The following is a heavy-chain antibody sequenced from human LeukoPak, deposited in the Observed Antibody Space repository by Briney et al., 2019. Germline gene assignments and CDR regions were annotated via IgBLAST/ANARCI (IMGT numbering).Heavy chain of an antibody. CDR2: IYYSGST. J-gene: IGHJ4*02. CDR1: GASISSYY. CDR3: ARQGLGSGWTFDY. V-gene: IGHV4-59*01. Sequence: SETLSLTCTVSGASISSYYWSWIRQPPGKGLEWIGYIYYSGSTHYNPSLKSRVTISVDTSKNQFSLRLSSMTAADTAVYYCARQGLGSGWTFDYWGQGTLVTVPS. D-gene: IGHD6-19*01.